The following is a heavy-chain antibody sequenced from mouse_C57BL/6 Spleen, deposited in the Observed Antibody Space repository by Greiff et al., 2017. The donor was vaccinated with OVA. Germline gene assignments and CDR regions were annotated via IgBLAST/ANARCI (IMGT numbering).Heavy chain of an antibody. J-gene: IGHJ3*01. V-gene: IGHV1-82*01. Sequence: QVQLKQSGPELVKPGASVKISCKASGYAFSSSWMNWVKQRPGKGLEWIGRIYPGDGDTNYNGKFKGKATLTADKSSSTAYMQLSSLTSEDSAVYFCAREENDYPAWFAYWGQGTLVTVSA. CDR3: AREENDYPAWFAY. D-gene: IGHD2-4*01. CDR2: IYPGDGDT. CDR1: GYAFSSSW.